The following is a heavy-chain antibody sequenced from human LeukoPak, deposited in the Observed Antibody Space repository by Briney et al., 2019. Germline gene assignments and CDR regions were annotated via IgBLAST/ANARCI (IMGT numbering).Heavy chain of an antibody. J-gene: IGHJ4*02. V-gene: IGHV3-21*01. Sequence: GGSLRLSCAASGFTFSSYSMNWVRQAPGKGLEWVSSISSSSSYICYADSVKGRFTISRDNAKNSLYLQMNSLRAEDTAVYYCASMGYSYGYLFDYWGQGTLVTVSS. CDR2: ISSSSSYI. D-gene: IGHD5-18*01. CDR1: GFTFSSYS. CDR3: ASMGYSYGYLFDY.